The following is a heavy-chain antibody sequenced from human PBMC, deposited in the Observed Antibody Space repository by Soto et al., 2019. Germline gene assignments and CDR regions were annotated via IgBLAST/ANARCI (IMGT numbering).Heavy chain of an antibody. CDR1: GYTVANYC. CDR3: APAPSHGWYQHFDD. CDR2: IYPFDHDT. Sequence: KVVFEASGYTVANYCMGLVRQMPGKGLEWMGIIYPFDHDTKYSPSFQGHVTISVDKSIGTAYLQWSSLAASDTAIYYCAPAPSHGWYQHFDDSGQGTMVTVSS. J-gene: IGHJ4*02. V-gene: IGHV5-51*01. D-gene: IGHD6-19*01.